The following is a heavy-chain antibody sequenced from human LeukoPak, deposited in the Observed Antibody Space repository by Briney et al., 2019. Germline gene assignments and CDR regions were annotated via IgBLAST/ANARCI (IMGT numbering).Heavy chain of an antibody. D-gene: IGHD3-22*01. Sequence: SETLSLTCTVSGGSISRYYWSWIRQPAGKGLEWIGRISTSGSTNYNPSLKSRVTMSVDTSKNQFSLKLSSVTAADTAVYYCARLQGYDSSGYYGRPLDYWGQGTLVTVSS. CDR2: ISTSGST. CDR1: GGSISRYY. J-gene: IGHJ4*02. V-gene: IGHV4-4*07. CDR3: ARLQGYDSSGYYGRPLDY.